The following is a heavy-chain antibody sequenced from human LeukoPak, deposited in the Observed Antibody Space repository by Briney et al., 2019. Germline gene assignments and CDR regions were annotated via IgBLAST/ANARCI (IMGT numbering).Heavy chain of an antibody. V-gene: IGHV3-30*02. CDR1: GFTFSSYG. CDR3: ARSESGYFDY. Sequence: GGSLRLSCAASGFTFSSYGMHWVRQAPGKGLEWVAFIRYDGSNKYYADSVKGRFTISRDNSENTLYLQMNSLRAEDTTVYFCARSESGYFDYWGQGTLVTVSS. J-gene: IGHJ4*02. CDR2: IRYDGSNK. D-gene: IGHD3-3*01.